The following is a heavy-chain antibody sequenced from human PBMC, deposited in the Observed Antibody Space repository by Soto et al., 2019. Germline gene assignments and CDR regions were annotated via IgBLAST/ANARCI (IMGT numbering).Heavy chain of an antibody. CDR2: IKEDASEK. CDR3: ARGPY. V-gene: IGHV3-7*01. J-gene: IGHJ4*02. CDR1: GFTFSISW. Sequence: EVQLVDSGGGLVQPGGSLRLSCAASGFTFSISWMSWVRQAPGKGLAWVASIKEDASEKYYVDSVKGRFTISRDNANRSLYLQMNSLRAEDTAVYYCARGPYWGQGTLVTVSS.